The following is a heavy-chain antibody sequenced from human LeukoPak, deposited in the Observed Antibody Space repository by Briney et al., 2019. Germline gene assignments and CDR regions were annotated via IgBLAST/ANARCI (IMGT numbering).Heavy chain of an antibody. D-gene: IGHD3-10*01. CDR3: MRHGPPPRGFGIDY. CDR1: GNSISTTHYN. Sequence: SETLSLTCTVSGNSISTTHYNWGWIRQAPGTGLEWIGSIHYSGRTHYNPSLKSRVTISMDKSKNQFSLKVTSLTAADTAVHYCMRHGPPPRGFGIDYWGQGIPVTVSS. V-gene: IGHV4-39*01. J-gene: IGHJ4*02. CDR2: IHYSGRT.